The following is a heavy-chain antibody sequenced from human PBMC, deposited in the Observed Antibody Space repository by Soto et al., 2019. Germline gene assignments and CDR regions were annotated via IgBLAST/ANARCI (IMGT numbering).Heavy chain of an antibody. Sequence: GGSLRLSCAASGFTFSSYAMSWVRQAPGKGLEWVSAISGSGGSTYYADSVKGRFTISRDNSKNTLYLQMNSLRAEDTAVYYCAKAPHGFFGVARNSYYFDYWGQGTLVTVSS. CDR3: AKAPHGFFGVARNSYYFDY. J-gene: IGHJ4*02. D-gene: IGHD3-3*01. V-gene: IGHV3-23*01. CDR1: GFTFSSYA. CDR2: ISGSGGST.